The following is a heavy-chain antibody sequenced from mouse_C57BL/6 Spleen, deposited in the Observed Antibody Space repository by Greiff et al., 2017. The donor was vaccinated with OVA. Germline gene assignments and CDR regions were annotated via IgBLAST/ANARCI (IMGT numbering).Heavy chain of an antibody. J-gene: IGHJ2*01. CDR2: IDPSDRET. CDR3: ARSYYGSSFDY. V-gene: IGHV1-52*01. CDR1: GYTFTSYW. Sequence: QVQLQQPGAELVRPGSSVKLSCKASGYTFTSYWMHWVKQRPIQGLEWIGNIDPSDRETHYNQKFKDKATLTVDKSSSTAYMQLSSLTSEDSAVYYCARSYYGSSFDYWGQGTTLTVSS. D-gene: IGHD1-1*01.